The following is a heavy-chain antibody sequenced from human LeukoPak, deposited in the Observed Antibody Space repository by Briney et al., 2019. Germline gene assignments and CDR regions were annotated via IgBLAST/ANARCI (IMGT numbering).Heavy chain of an antibody. D-gene: IGHD3-3*01. J-gene: IGHJ6*02. CDR1: GFTFSSYG. V-gene: IGHV3-33*01. CDR2: IWCEGSNK. Sequence: GGSLRLFCAASGFTFSSYGMHGVRQATGKGREWVAVIWCEGSNKYYADCVKGRFTISRDNSKNTLYLQMNSLRAEDTAVYYCARVRYDFWSGYNYYYYGMDVWGQGTTVTVSS. CDR3: ARVRYDFWSGYNYYYYGMDV.